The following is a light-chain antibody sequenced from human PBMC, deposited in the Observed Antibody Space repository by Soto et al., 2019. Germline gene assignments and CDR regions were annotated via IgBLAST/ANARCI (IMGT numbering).Light chain of an antibody. V-gene: IGKV4-1*01. CDR3: QQYYSPPFT. Sequence: DIVMTQSPDSLAVSLGERATINCKSSQSVLYSSNNKNYLAWHQQKPGQPPKLLIYWASTRESGVPDRFSGSGSGTDFPLTISSLQAEDVAVYYCQQYYSPPFTFGPGTKVDIK. CDR2: WAS. CDR1: QSVLYSSNNKNY. J-gene: IGKJ3*01.